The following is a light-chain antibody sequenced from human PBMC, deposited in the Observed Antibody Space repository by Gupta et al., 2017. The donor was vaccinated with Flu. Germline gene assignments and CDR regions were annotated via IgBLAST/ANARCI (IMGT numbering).Light chain of an antibody. V-gene: IGKV1-27*01. Sequence: PSSLSAPKGGTTTISGVTSRGISNCLAWYQQKPGKAPKLLIYGASSRDTGVPYRFSGSGSGTEFTLTISSLQPEDVAVYYCQKYDSSPFTFGHGTKLDIK. CDR1: RGISNC. CDR3: QKYDSSPFT. CDR2: GAS. J-gene: IGKJ3*01.